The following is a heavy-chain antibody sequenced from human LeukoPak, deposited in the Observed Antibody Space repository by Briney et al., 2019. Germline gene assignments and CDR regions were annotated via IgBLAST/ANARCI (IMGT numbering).Heavy chain of an antibody. Sequence: PGGSLRLSCAASGFTFSAFGMHWVRQAPGKGLEWVAFIHYDGRDKYYADSVKGRFTISRDNSKNTLYLQMNSLRAEDTAVYYCAKDLGTYGDYVDALDYWGQGTLVTVSS. CDR1: GFTFSAFG. CDR3: AKDLGTYGDYVDALDY. CDR2: IHYDGRDK. V-gene: IGHV3-30*02. D-gene: IGHD4-17*01. J-gene: IGHJ4*02.